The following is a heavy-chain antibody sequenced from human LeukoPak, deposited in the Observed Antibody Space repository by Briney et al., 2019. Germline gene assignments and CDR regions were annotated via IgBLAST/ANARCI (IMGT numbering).Heavy chain of an antibody. J-gene: IGHJ4*02. V-gene: IGHV3-15*07. CDR3: TTVHYDILTGYLRDY. CDR2: IKSKTDGGTT. D-gene: IGHD3-9*01. CDR1: GFTFSSYS. Sequence: GGSLRLSCAASGFTFSSYSMNWVRQAPGRGLEWVGRIKSKTDGGTTDYAATVKGRFTISRDDSKNTLYLQMNSLKTEDTAVYYCTTVHYDILTGYLRDYWGQGTLVTVSS.